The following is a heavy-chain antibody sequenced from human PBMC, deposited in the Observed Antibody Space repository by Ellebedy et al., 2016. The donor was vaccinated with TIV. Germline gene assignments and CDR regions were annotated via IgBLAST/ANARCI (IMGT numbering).Heavy chain of an antibody. CDR1: GFNFKTYI. V-gene: IGHV3-21*01. CDR2: ISSSSRYI. J-gene: IGHJ4*02. Sequence: GGSLRLXXAVSGFNFKTYIMKWVRQAPGKGLEWVSSISSSSRYIFYADSVKGRFTISRDDAKNSLYLQMNGLRAEDTAMYYCASYDGSFRYWGRGTRVTVSS. D-gene: IGHD1-26*01. CDR3: ASYDGSFRY.